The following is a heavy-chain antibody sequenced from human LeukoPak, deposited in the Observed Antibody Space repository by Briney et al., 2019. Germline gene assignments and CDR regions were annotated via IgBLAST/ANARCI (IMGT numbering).Heavy chain of an antibody. V-gene: IGHV3-33*01. Sequence: GRSLRLSCAASGFTFSSYGMHWVRQAPGKGLEWVAVIWYDGSNKYYADSVKGRFTISRDNSKNTLYLQMNSLRAEDTAVYYCARDHDYGSGTDAFDIWGQGTMVTVSS. D-gene: IGHD3-10*01. CDR1: GFTFSSYG. CDR2: IWYDGSNK. CDR3: ARDHDYGSGTDAFDI. J-gene: IGHJ3*02.